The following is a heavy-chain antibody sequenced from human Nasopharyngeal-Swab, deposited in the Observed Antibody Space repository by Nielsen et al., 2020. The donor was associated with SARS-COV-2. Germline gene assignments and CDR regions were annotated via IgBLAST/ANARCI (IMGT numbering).Heavy chain of an antibody. CDR1: GYTFTSYG. CDR3: ARDPRGPDY. D-gene: IGHD6-25*01. J-gene: IGHJ4*02. CDR2: ISAYNGRT. Sequence: SVKVSCKASGYTFTSYGISWVRQAPGQGLEWMGWISAYNGRTYYAQKFQGRVTMTTDTSTSTAYMDLRSLRSDDTAVYYCARDPRGPDYWGQGTLVTVSS. V-gene: IGHV1-18*01.